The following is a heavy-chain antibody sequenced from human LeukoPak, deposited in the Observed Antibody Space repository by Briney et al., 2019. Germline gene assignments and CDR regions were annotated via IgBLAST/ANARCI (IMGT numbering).Heavy chain of an antibody. J-gene: IGHJ4*02. D-gene: IGHD3-10*01. CDR3: ARDRSYYGSGSYLDDY. CDR1: GFTFSSYW. Sequence: PGGSLRLSCAASGFTFSSYWMSWVRQAPGKGLEWVSSISSSSSYIYYADSVKGRFTISRDNAKNSLYLQMNSLRAEDTAVYYCARDRSYYGSGSYLDDYWGQGTLVTVSS. CDR2: ISSSSSYI. V-gene: IGHV3-21*01.